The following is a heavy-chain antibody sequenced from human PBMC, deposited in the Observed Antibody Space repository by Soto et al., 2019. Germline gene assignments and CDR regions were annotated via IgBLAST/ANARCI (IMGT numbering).Heavy chain of an antibody. CDR3: ARGHLSFSSSPAENWFHX. Sequence: PSETLSLTCTVSGGSISSYYWSWIRQPPGKGLEWIGYIDYSGSTNSKPSLKSRVTISVDTSKNRFSLKLSSVTAADTAVYYCARGHLSFSSSPAENWFHXWGQGTLFTVSX. CDR1: GGSISSYY. J-gene: IGHJ5*02. CDR2: IDYSGST. D-gene: IGHD6-13*01. V-gene: IGHV4-59*01.